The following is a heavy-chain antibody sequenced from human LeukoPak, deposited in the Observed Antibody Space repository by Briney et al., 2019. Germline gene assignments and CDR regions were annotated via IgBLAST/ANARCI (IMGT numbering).Heavy chain of an antibody. CDR2: MYHSGST. CDR3: ARDLVEAYCSGGSCYRWFDP. CDR1: GNSISSGYY. D-gene: IGHD2-15*01. Sequence: PSETLSLTCTVSGNSISSGYYWGWIRQSPGKGLEWIGSMYHSGSTYYNPSLKSRVTMSVDTSKNQFSLRLSSVTAADTAVYYCARDLVEAYCSGGSCYRWFDPWGQGTLVTVSS. J-gene: IGHJ5*02. V-gene: IGHV4-38-2*02.